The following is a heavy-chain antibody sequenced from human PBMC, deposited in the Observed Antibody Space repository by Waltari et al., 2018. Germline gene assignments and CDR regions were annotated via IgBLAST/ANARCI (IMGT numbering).Heavy chain of an antibody. J-gene: IGHJ3*02. CDR3: TSRAAAGLDAFDI. CDR1: GFTFGDYA. V-gene: IGHV3-49*04. Sequence: EVQLVESGGGLVQPGRSLRLSCTASGFTFGDYAMSWVRKAPGKGLEWVGFIRSKAYGGTTEYAASVKGRFTISRDDSKSIAYLQMNSLKTEDTAVYYCTSRAAAGLDAFDIWGQGTMVTVSS. D-gene: IGHD6-13*01. CDR2: IRSKAYGGTT.